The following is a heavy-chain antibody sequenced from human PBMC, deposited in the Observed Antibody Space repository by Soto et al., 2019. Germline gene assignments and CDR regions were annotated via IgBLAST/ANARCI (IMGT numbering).Heavy chain of an antibody. CDR1: GGSFSGYY. J-gene: IGHJ4*02. V-gene: IGHV4-34*01. D-gene: IGHD2-15*01. CDR2: INHSGST. CDR3: ARAASRCCSGRRCPTWTHY. Sequence: PSETLSLTCAVYGGSFSGYYWSWIRQPPGKGLEWIGEINHSGSTNYNPSLKSRVTISVDTSKNQFSLKLSSVTAADTAVYYCARAASRCCSGRRCPTWTHYSGQATLVTVSS.